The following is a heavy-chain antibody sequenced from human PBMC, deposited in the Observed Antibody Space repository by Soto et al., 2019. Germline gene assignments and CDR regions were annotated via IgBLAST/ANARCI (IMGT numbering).Heavy chain of an antibody. CDR1: GVTFSNAW. Sequence: GGSLRLSCAASGVTFSNAWMNWVRQAPGKGLEWVGRIKSKTDGGTTDYAAPVKGRFTISRDDSKNTLYLQMNSLKTEDTAVYYCTAPYCTNGVCYNSRYYGMDVWGQGTMVTVSS. J-gene: IGHJ6*02. CDR3: TAPYCTNGVCYNSRYYGMDV. CDR2: IKSKTDGGTT. V-gene: IGHV3-15*07. D-gene: IGHD2-8*01.